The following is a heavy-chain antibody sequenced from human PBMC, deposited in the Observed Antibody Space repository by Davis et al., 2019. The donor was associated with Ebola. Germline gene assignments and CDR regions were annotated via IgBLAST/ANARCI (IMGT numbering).Heavy chain of an antibody. CDR3: ASPMAGITMIVAKAAFDI. Sequence: ASVKVSCKASGYTFTSYGISWVRQAPGQGLEWMGWISAYNGNTNYAQKLQGRVTMTTDTSTSTAYMELSSLRSEDTAVYYCASPMAGITMIVAKAAFDIWGQGTMVTVSS. CDR2: ISAYNGNT. V-gene: IGHV1-18*01. CDR1: GYTFTSYG. J-gene: IGHJ3*02. D-gene: IGHD3-22*01.